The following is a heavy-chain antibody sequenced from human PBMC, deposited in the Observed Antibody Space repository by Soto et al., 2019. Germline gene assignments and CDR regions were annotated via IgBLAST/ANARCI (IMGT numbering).Heavy chain of an antibody. D-gene: IGHD1-1*01. J-gene: IGHJ4*02. V-gene: IGHV4-30-4*01. CDR2: IYDRENT. CDR1: GGSMNIGYDV. Sequence: SETLSLTRSVSGGSMNIGYDVWSWIRQPPGKGLEWIGHIYDRENTYNNPSLQSRVTISVDTSKNQFSLHLTSVTAADTAVYYCARGPSDDKVDYWGQGTLVTVS. CDR3: ARGPSDDKVDY.